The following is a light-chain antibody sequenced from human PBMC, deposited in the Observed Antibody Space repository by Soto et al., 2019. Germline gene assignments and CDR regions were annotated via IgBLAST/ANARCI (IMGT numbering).Light chain of an antibody. CDR2: EGN. V-gene: IGLV2-23*01. J-gene: IGLJ3*02. Sequence: QCALTQPASVSASPGQSITISCTGPSCNVLTYDDVPWYQHHPGKAPKLIIYEGNKRPSGVSHRFSGPKSGHMASLTISGLQAEDEADYYCCSYAYTSGWVFGGGTKVTAL. CDR3: CSYAYTSGWV. CDR1: SCNVLTYDD.